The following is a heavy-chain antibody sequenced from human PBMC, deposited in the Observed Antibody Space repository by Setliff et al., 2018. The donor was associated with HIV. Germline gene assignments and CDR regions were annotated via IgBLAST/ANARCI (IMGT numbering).Heavy chain of an antibody. V-gene: IGHV1-69-2*01. CDR1: GYTFTNQY. CDR3: ASERSRGNYYYSLDV. CDR2: VDPENPTT. J-gene: IGHJ6*03. Sequence: ASVKVSCKMSGYTFTNQYIHWIQQAPGKGLEWMGLVDPENPTTIYAARFQGRVTITADTSTDTAYIELSRLRSEDTAIYYCASERSRGNYYYSLDVWGKGTTVTVSS.